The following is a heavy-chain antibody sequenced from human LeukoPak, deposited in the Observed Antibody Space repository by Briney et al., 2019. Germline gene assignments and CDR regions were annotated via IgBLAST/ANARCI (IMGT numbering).Heavy chain of an antibody. Sequence: GGSLRLSCAASGFTFTNFAMSWVRQAPGTGLEWVSGFVGRRRDTHYADSVKGRFTIFRDISNNTLYLQMNSLRAEDTAIYYCVKDRGSGGICYADFDHWGQGALVTVSS. J-gene: IGHJ4*02. CDR1: GFTFTNFA. D-gene: IGHD2-15*01. V-gene: IGHV3-23*01. CDR3: VKDRGSGGICYADFDH. CDR2: FVGRRRDT.